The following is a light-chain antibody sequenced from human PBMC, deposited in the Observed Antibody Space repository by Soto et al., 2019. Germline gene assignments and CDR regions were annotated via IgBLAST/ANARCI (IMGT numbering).Light chain of an antibody. Sequence: QSVLTQPPSASGSPGQSVTISCTGTSSDVGAYNYVSWYQQYPGIAPKLMIYEVSKRPSGVPDRFSGSKSGKTASLTVSGLQPEDEADYYCTSYVGSNIWVFGGGTKLTVL. CDR2: EVS. V-gene: IGLV2-8*01. CDR3: TSYVGSNIWV. CDR1: SSDVGAYNY. J-gene: IGLJ3*02.